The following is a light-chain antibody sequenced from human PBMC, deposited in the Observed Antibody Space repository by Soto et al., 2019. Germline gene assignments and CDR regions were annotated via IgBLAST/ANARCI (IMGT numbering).Light chain of an antibody. V-gene: IGKV4-1*01. CDR2: WAS. CDR1: QSVLYSSNNKNY. Sequence: DIVMTQSPDSLAVSLGERATINCKSSQSVLYSSNNKNYLAWYQQKPGQPPKLLIYWASTRESGVPGRFSGSGSGTDFTLTISSLQAEDVAVYYCQQYYSSPQTFGQGIKVEIK. CDR3: QQYYSSPQT. J-gene: IGKJ1*01.